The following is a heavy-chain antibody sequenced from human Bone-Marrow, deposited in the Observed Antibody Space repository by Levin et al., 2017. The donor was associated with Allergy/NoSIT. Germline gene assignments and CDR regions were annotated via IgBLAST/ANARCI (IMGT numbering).Heavy chain of an antibody. V-gene: IGHV3-48*02. D-gene: IGHD3-22*01. CDR3: AREGHDSSGYFYVSYGMDV. CDR1: GFTFSSYS. J-gene: IGHJ6*02. Sequence: GESLKISCAASGFTFSSYSMNWVRQAPGKGLEWVSYISSSSSTIYYADSVKGRFTISRDNAKNSLYLQMNSLRDEDTAVYYCAREGHDSSGYFYVSYGMDVWGQGTTVTVSS. CDR2: ISSSSSTI.